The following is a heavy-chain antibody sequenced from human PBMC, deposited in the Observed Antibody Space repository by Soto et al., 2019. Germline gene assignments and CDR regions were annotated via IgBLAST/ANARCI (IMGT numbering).Heavy chain of an antibody. J-gene: IGHJ5*02. D-gene: IGHD6-19*01. CDR1: GGSFSGYY. V-gene: IGHV4-34*01. CDR3: ASTRAVAGPQGNCFDP. Sequence: SETLSLTCAVYGGSFSGYYWSWIRQPPGKGLEWIGEINHSGSTNYNPSLKSRVTISVDTSKNQFSLKLSSVTAADTAVYYCASTRAVAGPQGNCFDPWGQGTLVTVSS. CDR2: INHSGST.